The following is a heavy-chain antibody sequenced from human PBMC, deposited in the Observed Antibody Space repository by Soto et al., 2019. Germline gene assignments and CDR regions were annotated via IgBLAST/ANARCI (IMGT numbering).Heavy chain of an antibody. D-gene: IGHD1-7*01. Sequence: QVQLVESGGGVVQPGGPLRLSCQAPGFNFDNEGMPWVRKAPGKGLEWVAVITYDGSFQYYAASVKGRFTISRDNSKNTLFLHLNTLKPEDTAVYHCAKDRVGGTFYTPLGFWGQGTLVTVSS. CDR3: AKDRVGGTFYTPLGF. CDR1: GFNFDNEG. J-gene: IGHJ4*02. CDR2: ITYDGSFQ. V-gene: IGHV3-30*18.